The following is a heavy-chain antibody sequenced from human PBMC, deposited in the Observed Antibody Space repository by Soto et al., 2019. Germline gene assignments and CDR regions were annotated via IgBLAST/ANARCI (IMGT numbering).Heavy chain of an antibody. CDR1: GGSISGFY. Sequence: PSETLSLTCTISGGSISGFYWGWIRQPPGKGLEWIGNIYYSGSANYDPSLRSRVTISVNTSKNQFSLKLSSVTAADTAVYYCARLPSIVVGIYYFDYWGQGTLVTVSS. J-gene: IGHJ4*02. CDR3: ARLPSIVVGIYYFDY. D-gene: IGHD2-21*01. V-gene: IGHV4-59*08. CDR2: IYYSGSA.